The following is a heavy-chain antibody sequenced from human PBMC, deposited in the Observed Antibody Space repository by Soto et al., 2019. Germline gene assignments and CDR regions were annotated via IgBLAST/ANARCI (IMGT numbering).Heavy chain of an antibody. CDR2: ISSSGSTI. V-gene: IGHV3-11*01. Sequence: PGGSLRVSCAASGFTFSDYYMSWIRQAPWKGLEWVSYISSSGSTIYYADSVKGRFTISRDNAKNSLYLQMNSLRAEDTAVYYCARAGKYYDYIWGSYRFLPAANDYWGQGTLVTVSS. J-gene: IGHJ4*02. CDR3: ARAGKYYDYIWGSYRFLPAANDY. D-gene: IGHD3-16*02. CDR1: GFTFSDYY.